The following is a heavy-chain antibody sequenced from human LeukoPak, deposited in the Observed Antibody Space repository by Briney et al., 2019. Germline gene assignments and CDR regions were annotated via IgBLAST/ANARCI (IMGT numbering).Heavy chain of an antibody. J-gene: IGHJ6*03. V-gene: IGHV4-4*07. CDR1: GGSINTFY. CDR3: ARDRYSSGWSETKGGDSYYMDV. Sequence: SETLSLTCTVSGGSINTFYWSWIRQPGGKGLDWIGRIYTRGNTNYNPSLKSRVTMSVDTSKNQFSLKVSSVTAADTAVYYCARDRYSSGWSETKGGDSYYMDVWGKGTTVTISS. D-gene: IGHD6-19*01. CDR2: IYTRGNT.